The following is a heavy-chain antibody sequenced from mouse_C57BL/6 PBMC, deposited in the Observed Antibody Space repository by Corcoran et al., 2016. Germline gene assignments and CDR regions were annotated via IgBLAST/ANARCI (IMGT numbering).Heavy chain of an antibody. Sequence: QIQLVQSGPELKKPGETVKISCKASGYTFTTYGMSWVKQAPGKGLKWMGWINTYSGVPTYADDFKGRFAFSLETSASTAYLQINNLKNEDTATYFCAREDYYGSIAFDYWGQGTTLTVSS. CDR1: GYTFTTYG. J-gene: IGHJ2*01. CDR2: INTYSGVP. CDR3: AREDYYGSIAFDY. V-gene: IGHV9-3*01. D-gene: IGHD1-1*01.